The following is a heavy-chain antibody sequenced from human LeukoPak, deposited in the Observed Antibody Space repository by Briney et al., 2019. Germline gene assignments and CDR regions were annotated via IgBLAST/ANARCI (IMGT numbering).Heavy chain of an antibody. CDR2: INHSGST. V-gene: IGHV4-4*02. CDR3: ARDYGDFPAYYFDY. J-gene: IGHJ4*02. Sequence: PSGTLSLTCAVSGGSISSTNWWSWVRQPPGKGLEWIGEINHSGSTNYNPSLKSRVTISVDTSKNQFSLKLRSVTAADTAVYYCARDYGDFPAYYFDYWGQGTLVTVSS. CDR1: GGSISSTNW. D-gene: IGHD4-17*01.